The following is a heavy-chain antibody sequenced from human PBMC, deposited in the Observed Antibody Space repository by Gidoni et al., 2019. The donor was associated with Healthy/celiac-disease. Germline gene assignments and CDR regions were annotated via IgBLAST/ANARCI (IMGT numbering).Heavy chain of an antibody. CDR2: ISSSSSYI. D-gene: IGHD1-1*01. V-gene: IGHV3-21*01. CDR1: GFTFSSYR. CDR3: ARDTTTGGIVFPLSYYFDY. J-gene: IGHJ4*02. Sequence: EVQLVESGGGLVKPGGSLRLSCAASGFTFSSYRMNWVRQAPGNRLEWVSSISSSSSYIYYADSVKGRFTISRDNAKNSLYLQMNSLRAEDTAVYYCARDTTTGGIVFPLSYYFDYWGQGTLVTVSS.